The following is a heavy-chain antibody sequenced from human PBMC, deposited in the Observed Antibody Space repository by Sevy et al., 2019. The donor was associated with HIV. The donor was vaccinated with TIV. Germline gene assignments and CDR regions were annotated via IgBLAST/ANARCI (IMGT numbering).Heavy chain of an antibody. CDR1: GFTFSRYA. CDR2: ISGSGGSGDKT. D-gene: IGHD3-22*01. CDR3: ARKYDSSGDFDY. J-gene: IGHJ4*02. V-gene: IGHV3-23*01. Sequence: GVSLRLSCAASGFTFSRYAMNWVRQAPGKGLEWVSGISGSGGSGDKTNYADSVKGRFTISRDDSKNSLYLQLNSLRAEDTAIYYCARKYDSSGDFDYWGQGTLVTVSS.